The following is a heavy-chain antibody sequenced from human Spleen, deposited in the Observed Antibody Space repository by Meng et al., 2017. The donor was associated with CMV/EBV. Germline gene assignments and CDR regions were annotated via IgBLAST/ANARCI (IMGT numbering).Heavy chain of an antibody. V-gene: IGHV1-69*10. J-gene: IGHJ4*02. D-gene: IGHD2/OR15-2a*01. CDR1: GGTFNNYA. CDR2: IIPILGIT. CDR3: ASSFFYYFDY. Sequence: VSCKASGGTFNNYAINWVRQAPGQGLEWMGGIIPILGITTYAQKFQGRITITADKSTSTAYMELSSLRSGDTAVYFCASSFFYYFDYWGQGTLVTVSS.